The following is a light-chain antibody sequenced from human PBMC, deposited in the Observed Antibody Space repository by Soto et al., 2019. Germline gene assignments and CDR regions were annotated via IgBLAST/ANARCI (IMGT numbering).Light chain of an antibody. J-gene: IGLJ2*01. Sequence: QSVLTQPPSMSGAPGQRVTMSCTGSSSNLGAGYDVHWYQRLPGAAPKLLIYDNTHRPSGVPNRFSGSKSGNTASLTISGLQPEDEADYYCCSHAGSFILVFGGGTKLTVL. V-gene: IGLV1-40*01. CDR1: SSNLGAGYD. CDR3: CSHAGSFILV. CDR2: DNT.